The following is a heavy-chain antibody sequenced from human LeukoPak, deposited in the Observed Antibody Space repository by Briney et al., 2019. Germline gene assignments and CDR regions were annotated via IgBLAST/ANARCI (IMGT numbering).Heavy chain of an antibody. J-gene: IGHJ4*02. CDR2: ISGNGDST. CDR1: GFTFSSYA. D-gene: IGHD2-15*01. Sequence: GGSLRLSCAASGFTFSSYALSWVRQAPGKGLEWVSTISGNGDSTYFADSVKGRFTISRDNSKNTLYLQMNSLRAEDTAVYYCAKDCSGGSCYSSWGQGTLVTVSS. CDR3: AKDCSGGSCYSS. V-gene: IGHV3-23*01.